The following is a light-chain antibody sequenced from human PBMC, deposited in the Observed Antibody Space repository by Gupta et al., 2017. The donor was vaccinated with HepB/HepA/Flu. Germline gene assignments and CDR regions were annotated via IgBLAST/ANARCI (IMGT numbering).Light chain of an antibody. Sequence: QSALIQPRAVSGPAGESVTMSCTGTSNDIGNYNYVAWYQQNPGKAPRLIIYDVNKRPSGVPDRFSGAKSGNTASLTISGRQAEDEADYYGCSYAGGYICSFGTGTDVSVL. CDR1: SNDIGNYNY. J-gene: IGLJ1*01. V-gene: IGLV2-11*01. CDR2: DVN. CDR3: CSYAGGYICS.